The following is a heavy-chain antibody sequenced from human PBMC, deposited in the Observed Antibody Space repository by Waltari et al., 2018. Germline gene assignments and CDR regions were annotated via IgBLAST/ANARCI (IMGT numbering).Heavy chain of an antibody. Sequence: QLQESGPGLVKPSGTLSLSCAVSGDPVTSANWWSWVRQSPQRGLEWIGQVLSTGKTNYSPSFASRVTMSLDASNNQVSLKVTSATAADTAVYYCARDRGRGLYLDVWGPGTLVTVSP. J-gene: IGHJ4*02. V-gene: IGHV4-4*02. CDR2: VLSTGKT. D-gene: IGHD2-15*01. CDR3: ARDRGRGLYLDV. CDR1: GDPVTSANW.